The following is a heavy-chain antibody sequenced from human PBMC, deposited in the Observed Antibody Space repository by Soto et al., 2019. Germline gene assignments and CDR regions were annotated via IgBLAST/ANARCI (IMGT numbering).Heavy chain of an antibody. CDR1: GDTVSSNSVA. J-gene: IGHJ5*02. CDR2: TYYRSKWYF. V-gene: IGHV6-1*01. Sequence: SQTLSLTCVISGDTVSSNSVAWNLIMQSPSRGLEWLGRTYYRSKWYFDYASSVKSRITIKPDTSKNQFSLQLNSVTPEDTAVYYCARDSPPRITASMRFHPWGQGTLVTVSS. CDR3: ARDSPPRITASMRFHP. D-gene: IGHD1-20*01.